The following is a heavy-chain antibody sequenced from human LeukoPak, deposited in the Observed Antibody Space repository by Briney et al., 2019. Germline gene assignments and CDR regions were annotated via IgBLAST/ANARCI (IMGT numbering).Heavy chain of an antibody. CDR3: ANQASSGYYLSGYFDY. D-gene: IGHD3-22*01. Sequence: GGSLRLPYAASGFTFSSYAMSWVRQAPGKGLEWVSATSGSGGSTYYADSVKGRFTISRDNSKNTLYLQMNSLRAEDTAVYYCANQASSGYYLSGYFDYWGQGTLVTVSS. V-gene: IGHV3-23*01. CDR1: GFTFSSYA. CDR2: TSGSGGST. J-gene: IGHJ4*02.